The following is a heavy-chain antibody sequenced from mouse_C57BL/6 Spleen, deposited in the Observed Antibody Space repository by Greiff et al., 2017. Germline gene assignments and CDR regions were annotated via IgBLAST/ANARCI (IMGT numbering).Heavy chain of an antibody. CDR3: ARLSLGQGDY. J-gene: IGHJ2*01. D-gene: IGHD3-3*01. CDR2: IYPGDGDT. V-gene: IGHV1-82*01. Sequence: QVQLQQSGPELVKPGASVKISCKASGYAFSSSWMNWVKQRPGKGLEWIGRIYPGDGDTNYNGKFKGKATLTADKSSSTAYMQLSSLTSEDSAVYFWARLSLGQGDYWGQGTTLTVSS. CDR1: GYAFSSSW.